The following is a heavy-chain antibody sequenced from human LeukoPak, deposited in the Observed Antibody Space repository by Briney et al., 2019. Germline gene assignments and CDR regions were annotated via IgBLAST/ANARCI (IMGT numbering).Heavy chain of an antibody. V-gene: IGHV1-69*06. CDR3: AGNNDGSGPSDY. CDR2: IIHIFGTA. Sequence: ASVNLSCTSSVDTFSIYAISWVRHPPGQGLEWMGGIIHIFGTANYAQKFQGSVTITEDKSTSTAYMELSSLRSEDTAVYYCAGNNDGSGPSDYWGQGTLVTVSS. CDR1: VDTFSIYA. D-gene: IGHD3-10*01. J-gene: IGHJ4*02.